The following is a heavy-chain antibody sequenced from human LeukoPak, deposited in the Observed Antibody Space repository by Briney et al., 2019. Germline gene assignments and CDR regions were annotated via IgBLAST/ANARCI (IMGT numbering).Heavy chain of an antibody. Sequence: TGGSLRLSCAASGFTFSSYSMNWVRQAPGKGLEWVSHISSSSSTIYYADSVKGRFTISRDNAKNSLYLQMNSLRAEDTAVYYCAREKWELFPGAYFDYWGQGTLVTVSS. D-gene: IGHD1-26*01. V-gene: IGHV3-48*01. CDR1: GFTFSSYS. J-gene: IGHJ4*02. CDR3: AREKWELFPGAYFDY. CDR2: ISSSSSTI.